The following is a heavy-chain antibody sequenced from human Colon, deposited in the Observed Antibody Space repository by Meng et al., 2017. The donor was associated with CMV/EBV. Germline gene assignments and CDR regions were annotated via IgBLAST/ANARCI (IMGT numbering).Heavy chain of an antibody. Sequence: GESLKISCVGSEFTFSSYAMSWVRQAPGKGLEWVSSISSSSAYIYYADSVKGRFTISRDNAKNSLYLQMNSLRAEDTAVYYCARAGPSMVVGGYYFDYRGQGTLVTVSS. CDR1: EFTFSSYA. V-gene: IGHV3-21*01. D-gene: IGHD3-22*01. CDR2: ISSSSAYI. J-gene: IGHJ4*02. CDR3: ARAGPSMVVGGYYFDY.